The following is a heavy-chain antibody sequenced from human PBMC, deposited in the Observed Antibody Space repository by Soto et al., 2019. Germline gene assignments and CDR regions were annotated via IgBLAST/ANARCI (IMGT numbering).Heavy chain of an antibody. V-gene: IGHV3-7*03. CDR2: IKADGSEK. Sequence: EVYLVESGGGLIQPGGSLRLSCVGSGFTFSNHWMNWVRQAPGQGLEWVANIKADGSEKYYVDSVKGRFTISRDNAKDSLYLQMNSLRAEDSAVYYCARARGVDYWGQGTQFTVSS. J-gene: IGHJ4*02. CDR1: GFTFSNHW. CDR3: ARARGVDY. D-gene: IGHD3-16*01.